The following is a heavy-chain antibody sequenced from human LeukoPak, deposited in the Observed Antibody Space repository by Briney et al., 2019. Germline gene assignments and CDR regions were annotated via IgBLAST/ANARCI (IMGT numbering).Heavy chain of an antibody. CDR1: GFTFSSYW. V-gene: IGHV3-7*05. J-gene: IGHJ3*02. D-gene: IGHD2-2*01. CDR2: IKQDGSEK. Sequence: GRSLRLSCAASGFTFSSYWMSWVRQAPGKGLEWVANIKQDGSEKYYVDSVKGRFTISRDNSKNTLYLQLSSLRAEDTALYYCAEALGYCSGTTCYFAFDIWGQGTMVTVSS. CDR3: AEALGYCSGTTCYFAFDI.